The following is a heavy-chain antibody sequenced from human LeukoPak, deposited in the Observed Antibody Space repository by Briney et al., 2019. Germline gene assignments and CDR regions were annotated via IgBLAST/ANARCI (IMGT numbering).Heavy chain of an antibody. D-gene: IGHD3-10*01. CDR3: ARVGSEFDP. V-gene: IGHV1-8*01. J-gene: IGHJ5*02. CDR2: MNPNSGNT. Sequence: ASVTVSCTASGYTFTSYDINWVRQATGQGLEWMGWMNPNSGNTGYAQKFRGRVTMTRNTSISTAYMELSSLRSEDTAVYYCARVGSEFDPWGQGTLVTVSS. CDR1: GYTFTSYD.